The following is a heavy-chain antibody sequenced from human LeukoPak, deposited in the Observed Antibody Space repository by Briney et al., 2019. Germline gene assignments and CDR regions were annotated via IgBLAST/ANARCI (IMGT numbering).Heavy chain of an antibody. J-gene: IGHJ5*02. V-gene: IGHV4-59*01. Sequence: SETLSLTCTVSGGSISSYYWSWIRQPPGKGLEWIGYIYYSGSTNYNPSLKSRVTISVDTSKNQFSLKLSSVTAADTAVYYCARRLLPPWFDPWGQGTLVTVSS. CDR1: GGSISSYY. D-gene: IGHD5-12*01. CDR3: ARRLLPPWFDP. CDR2: IYYSGST.